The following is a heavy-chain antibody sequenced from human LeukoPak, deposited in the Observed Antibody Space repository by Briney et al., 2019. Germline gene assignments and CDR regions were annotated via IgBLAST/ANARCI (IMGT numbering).Heavy chain of an antibody. Sequence: GGSLRLSCATSGFTFSDYYMNWVRQSPGKGLEWVSYIGGWTSPTYYADSVKGRFTISRDNAKNSLYLQMDSLRDEDTAVYYCVRDYSWSFDYWGQGALVTVSS. CDR2: IGGWTSPT. V-gene: IGHV3-11*06. CDR1: GFTFSDYY. CDR3: VRDYSWSFDY. J-gene: IGHJ4*02. D-gene: IGHD2-15*01.